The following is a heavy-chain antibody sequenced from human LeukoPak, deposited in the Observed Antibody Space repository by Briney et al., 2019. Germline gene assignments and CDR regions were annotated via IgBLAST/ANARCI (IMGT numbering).Heavy chain of an antibody. CDR3: ARVFNRQQPLDY. CDR2: ISAYNGNT. Sequence: ASVKVSCKASGYTFTSYGISWVRQAPGQGLEWMGWISAYNGNTNYAQKLRGRVTMTTDTSTCTAYMELRSLRSDDTAVYYCARVFNRQQPLDYWGQGTLVTVSS. CDR1: GYTFTSYG. D-gene: IGHD6-13*01. V-gene: IGHV1-18*01. J-gene: IGHJ4*02.